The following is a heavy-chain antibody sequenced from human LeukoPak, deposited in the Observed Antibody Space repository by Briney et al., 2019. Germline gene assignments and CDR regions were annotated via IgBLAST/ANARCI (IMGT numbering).Heavy chain of an antibody. V-gene: IGHV3-53*01. Sequence: GGSQRLSCVASAFSDKSNYMSWVRQAPGKGLEWASVSYSGGSTYYEDSVKGRFTVSSDVSKNTLYLQMNNLRGEDTAVYYCASRHCSGENCYAGPLDFWGQGIQVTVSS. CDR1: AFSDKSNY. CDR3: ASRHCSGENCYAGPLDF. D-gene: IGHD2-8*02. J-gene: IGHJ4*02. CDR2: SYSGGST.